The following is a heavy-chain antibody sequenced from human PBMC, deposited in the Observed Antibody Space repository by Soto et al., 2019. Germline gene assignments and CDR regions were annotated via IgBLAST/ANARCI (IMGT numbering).Heavy chain of an antibody. CDR2: IVVGSGNT. CDR3: AADPYYYDSSSYYSFDY. J-gene: IGHJ4*02. V-gene: IGHV1-58*01. Sequence: ASVNVSCKSSGFTFRSTSVQWVRQARGQRLEWIGWIVVGSGNTNYAQKFQERVTITRDMSTSTAYMELSSLTSEDTAVYYCAADPYYYDSSSYYSFDYWGQGTLVTVSS. D-gene: IGHD3-22*01. CDR1: GFTFRSTS.